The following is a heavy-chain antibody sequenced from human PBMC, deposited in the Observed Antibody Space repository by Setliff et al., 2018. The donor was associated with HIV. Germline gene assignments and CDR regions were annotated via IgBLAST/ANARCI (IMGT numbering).Heavy chain of an antibody. Sequence: RGESLKISCKGSGYSFTNYWIGWVRQMPGKGLEWMGIIYPGDSDTRYSPSFQGQVTISVDKSLDSAYLQWNTLKASDTAMYYCARSNRGYDSRGFYRENWFDPWGQGTQVTVSS. CDR3: ARSNRGYDSRGFYRENWFDP. CDR1: GYSFTNYW. D-gene: IGHD3-22*01. CDR2: IYPGDSDT. V-gene: IGHV5-51*01. J-gene: IGHJ5*02.